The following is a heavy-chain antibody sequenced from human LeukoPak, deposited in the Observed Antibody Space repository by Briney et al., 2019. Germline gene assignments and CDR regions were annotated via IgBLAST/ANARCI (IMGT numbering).Heavy chain of an antibody. CDR1: GFTFDDYG. V-gene: IGHV3-43*01. J-gene: IGHJ4*02. CDR3: ARDIYDSGDFRGDF. CDR2: ISWNSGSI. Sequence: PGVALRPSCAASGFTFDDYGMHWVRQPPGKGLEWVSLISWNSGSIKYTESVKGRFTISRDNSKNSLYLQMSSLRTEDTALYYCARDIYDSGDFRGDFWGQGTLVTVSS. D-gene: IGHD3-22*01.